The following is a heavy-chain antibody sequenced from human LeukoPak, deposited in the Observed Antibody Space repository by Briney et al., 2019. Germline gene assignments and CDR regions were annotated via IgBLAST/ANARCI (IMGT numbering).Heavy chain of an antibody. Sequence: PGGSLRLSCAASGFTFSDYYMSWIRQAPGKGLEWVSYISSSGSTIYYADSVKGRFTISRDNAKNSLYLQMNSLRAEDTAVYYCARVYDFWSGNDAFDIWGQGTMVTVSS. CDR1: GFTFSDYY. CDR2: ISSSGSTI. J-gene: IGHJ3*02. V-gene: IGHV3-11*04. CDR3: ARVYDFWSGNDAFDI. D-gene: IGHD3-3*01.